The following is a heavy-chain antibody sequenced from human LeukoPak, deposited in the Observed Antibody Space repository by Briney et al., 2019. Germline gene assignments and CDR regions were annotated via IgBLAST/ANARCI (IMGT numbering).Heavy chain of an antibody. V-gene: IGHV4-39*01. CDR1: GGSISSSSYY. Sequence: PSETLSLTCTVSGGSISSSSYYWGWIRQPPGQGLEWIVSIYYSGSTYYNPSLKSRVTISVDTSKNQFSLKLSSVAAADTAVYYCARGYYYYGSGSIGWFDPWGQGTLVTVSS. J-gene: IGHJ5*02. CDR3: ARGYYYYGSGSIGWFDP. CDR2: IYYSGST. D-gene: IGHD3-10*01.